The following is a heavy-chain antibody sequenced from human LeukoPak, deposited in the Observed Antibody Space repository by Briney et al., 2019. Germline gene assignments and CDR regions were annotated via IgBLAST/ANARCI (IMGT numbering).Heavy chain of an antibody. CDR2: IKQDGSEK. Sequence: GGSLRLSCAASGFTFSTYWMSWVRQAPGKGLEWVANIKQDGSEKYYADSVKGRFTISRDNSKNTLYLQMNSLRAEDTAVYYCAKDIYYYDSSGYYWLVDYWGQGTLVTVSS. CDR1: GFTFSTYW. D-gene: IGHD3-22*01. V-gene: IGHV3-7*01. CDR3: AKDIYYYDSSGYYWLVDY. J-gene: IGHJ4*02.